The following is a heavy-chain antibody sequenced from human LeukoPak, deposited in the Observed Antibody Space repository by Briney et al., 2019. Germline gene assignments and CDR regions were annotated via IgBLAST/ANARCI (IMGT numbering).Heavy chain of an antibody. D-gene: IGHD2-21*01. V-gene: IGHV1-2*02. J-gene: IGHJ4*02. Sequence: ASVKVSCKASGYTFTGYYTHWVRQAPGQGLEWMGWINPNSGGTNYAQKFQGRVTMTRDTSISTAYMELSRLRSDDTAVYYCARDRGVSYGYDYWGQGTLVTVSS. CDR2: INPNSGGT. CDR1: GYTFTGYY. CDR3: ARDRGVSYGYDY.